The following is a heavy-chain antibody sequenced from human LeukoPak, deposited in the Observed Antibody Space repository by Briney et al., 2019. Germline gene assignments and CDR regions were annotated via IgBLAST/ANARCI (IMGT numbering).Heavy chain of an antibody. V-gene: IGHV1-18*01. Sequence: GASVKVSFKASGYTFTSYGISWVRQAPGQGLEWMGWISAYNGNTNYAQKLQGRVTMTTDTSTSTAYMELRSPRSDDTAVYYCARDYPGYSGYDPDYWGQGTLVTVSS. CDR1: GYTFTSYG. CDR3: ARDYPGYSGYDPDY. CDR2: ISAYNGNT. J-gene: IGHJ4*02. D-gene: IGHD5-12*01.